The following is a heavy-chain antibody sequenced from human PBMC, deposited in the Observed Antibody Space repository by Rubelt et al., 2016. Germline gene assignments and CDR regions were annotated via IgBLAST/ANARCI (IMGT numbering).Heavy chain of an antibody. CDR1: GFTVNSHY. Sequence: GGGLVQPGGSLRLSCRASGFTVNSHYVNWVRQAPGKGLEWVSSITASGANTYYADSVKGRFTISRDNSKNTVYLQMNSLRVEDTALYHCTRAVSGSYRPFEIWGQGTMVTVSS. V-gene: IGHV3-23*01. J-gene: IGHJ3*02. CDR2: ITASGANT. CDR3: TRAVSGSYRPFEI. D-gene: IGHD1-26*01.